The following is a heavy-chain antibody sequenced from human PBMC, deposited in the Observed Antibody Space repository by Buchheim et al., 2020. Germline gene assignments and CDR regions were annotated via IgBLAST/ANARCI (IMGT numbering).Heavy chain of an antibody. CDR3: VTSGSYYYYAMDV. CDR1: GFTFSSYW. Sequence: EVQLVESGGGLVQPGGSLRLSCAASGFTFSSYWMHWVRQAPGKGLVCVARINSDGRTTTYADSVKGRFTISRDNAMNTLYLQMNSLSAEDTAVYYCVTSGSYYYYAMDVWGQGTT. J-gene: IGHJ6*02. CDR2: INSDGRTT. V-gene: IGHV3-74*01. D-gene: IGHD3-22*01.